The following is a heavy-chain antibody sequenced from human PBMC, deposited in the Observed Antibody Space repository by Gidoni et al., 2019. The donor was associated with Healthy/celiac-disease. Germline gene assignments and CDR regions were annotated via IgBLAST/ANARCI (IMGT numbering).Heavy chain of an antibody. CDR2: IDPSDSYT. CDR3: ARQEDSSSSGNWFDP. V-gene: IGHV5-10-1*03. J-gene: IGHJ5*02. CDR1: GYSFTSYW. D-gene: IGHD6-6*01. Sequence: EVQLVQSGAEVKKPGESLRISCKGSGYSFTSYWISWVRQMPGKGLEWMGRIDPSDSYTNYSPSFQGHVTISADKSISTAYLQWSSLKASDTAMYYCARQEDSSSSGNWFDPWGQGTLVTVSS.